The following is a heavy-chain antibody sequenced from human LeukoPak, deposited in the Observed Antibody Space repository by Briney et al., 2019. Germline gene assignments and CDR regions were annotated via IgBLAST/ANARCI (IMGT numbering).Heavy chain of an antibody. V-gene: IGHV1-69*13. CDR1: GGTFSSYA. CDR2: IIPIFGTA. Sequence: SVKVSCKASGGTFSSYAISWVRQAPGQGLEWMGRIIPIFGTANYAQKFQGRVTITADESTSTAYMELSSLRSEDTAVYYCARGVTYYYGSGSQNWFDPWGQGTLVTVSS. D-gene: IGHD3-10*01. CDR3: ARGVTYYYGSGSQNWFDP. J-gene: IGHJ5*02.